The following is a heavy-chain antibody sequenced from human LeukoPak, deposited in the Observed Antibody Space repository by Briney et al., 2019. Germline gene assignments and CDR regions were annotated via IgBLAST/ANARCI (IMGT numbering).Heavy chain of an antibody. CDR2: INSDGSGT. J-gene: IGHJ4*02. D-gene: IGHD6-19*01. Sequence: GGSLRLSCAASGFTFSTYWMYWVRRAPGKGPVWVSRINSDGSGTVYADPVKGRFTISRDNAKNTLYLQMNSLRAEDTAIYYCARVDSSGCVNWGQGTLVTVSS. CDR3: ARVDSSGCVN. CDR1: GFTFSTYW. V-gene: IGHV3-74*01.